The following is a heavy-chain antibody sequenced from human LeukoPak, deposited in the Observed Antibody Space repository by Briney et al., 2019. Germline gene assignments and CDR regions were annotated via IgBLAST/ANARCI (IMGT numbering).Heavy chain of an antibody. CDR2: ISAYYGNT. CDR1: GYTFTSFG. CDR3: ARGIEYSSSSGDVTDAFDF. J-gene: IGHJ3*01. V-gene: IGHV1-18*01. D-gene: IGHD6-6*01. Sequence: ASVKVSCKASGYTFTSFGISWVRQAPGQGLEWMGWISAYYGNTNYAQKVRGGVTLTTDTSTSTAYMELRSLRSDDTAVYYCARGIEYSSSSGDVTDAFDFWGQGTMVTVSS.